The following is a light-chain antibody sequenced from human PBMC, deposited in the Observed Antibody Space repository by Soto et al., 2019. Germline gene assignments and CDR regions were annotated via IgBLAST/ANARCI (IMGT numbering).Light chain of an antibody. V-gene: IGKV1-9*01. Sequence: IQLTQSPSSLSASVGDRDTNTCRASQGISSYLAWYQQKPGKAPKLLIYAASTLQSGVPSRFSGSGSGTDFTLTIISLQPEDFATYYCQQLNSYPLTFGGGTKVDIK. CDR1: QGISSY. CDR3: QQLNSYPLT. CDR2: AAS. J-gene: IGKJ4*01.